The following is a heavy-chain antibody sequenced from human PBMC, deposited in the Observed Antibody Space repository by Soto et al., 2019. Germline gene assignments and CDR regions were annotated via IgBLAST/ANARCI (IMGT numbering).Heavy chain of an antibody. J-gene: IGHJ6*02. CDR1: GYTFTNYD. Sequence: ASVKVSCKASGYTFTNYDIHWVRQATGQGLEWIGWMNLNSGNTGYAQKFQGRVTMTRNTSISTAYMELSSLRSEDTAVYYCVRYYGDYVLYYGMDVWGQGTTVTVSS. D-gene: IGHD4-17*01. V-gene: IGHV1-8*01. CDR2: MNLNSGNT. CDR3: VRYYGDYVLYYGMDV.